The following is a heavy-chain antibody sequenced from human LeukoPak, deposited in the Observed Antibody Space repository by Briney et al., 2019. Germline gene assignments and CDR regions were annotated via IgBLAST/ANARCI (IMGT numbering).Heavy chain of an antibody. D-gene: IGHD3-22*01. CDR2: INHSGST. J-gene: IGHJ4*02. Sequence: SETLSLTCAVYGGSFSGYYWSWIRQPPGKGLEWIGEINHSGSTNYNPSLKSRVTISVDTSKNQFSLKLSSVTAADTAVYYCARESEYYDSSGYPARFDYWGQGTLVTVSS. V-gene: IGHV4-34*01. CDR3: ARESEYYDSSGYPARFDY. CDR1: GGSFSGYY.